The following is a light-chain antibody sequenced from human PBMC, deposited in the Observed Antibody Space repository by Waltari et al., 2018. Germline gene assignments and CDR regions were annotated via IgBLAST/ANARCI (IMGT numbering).Light chain of an antibody. J-gene: IGKJ1*01. V-gene: IGKV1-5*03. Sequence: DFQMTQSPSTLSASVGDRVTITCRASQSVNKLLACYQQKPGNAPKLLIYKASNLETGVPSRFSGTGSGTEFTLTISSLQPDDFATYYCQQYIGYWTFGQGTKVE. CDR2: KAS. CDR1: QSVNKL. CDR3: QQYIGYWT.